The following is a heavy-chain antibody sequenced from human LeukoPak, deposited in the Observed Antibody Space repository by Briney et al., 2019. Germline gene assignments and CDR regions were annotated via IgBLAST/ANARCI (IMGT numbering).Heavy chain of an antibody. CDR3: AADREGYYDILTGYLNYYGMDV. V-gene: IGHV1-58*02. J-gene: IGHJ6*02. D-gene: IGHD3-9*01. CDR2: IVVGSGNT. CDR1: GFTFTSSA. Sequence: GTSVKVSCKVSGFTFTSSAMQWVRQARGQRLEWIGWIVVGSGNTNYAQKFQERVTITRDMSTSTAYMELSSLRSEDTAVYYCAADREGYYDILTGYLNYYGMDVWGQGTTVTVSS.